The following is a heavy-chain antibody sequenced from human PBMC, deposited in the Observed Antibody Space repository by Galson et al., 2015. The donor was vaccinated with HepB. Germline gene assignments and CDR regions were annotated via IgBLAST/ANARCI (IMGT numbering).Heavy chain of an antibody. J-gene: IGHJ5*02. CDR3: ARDSVQPVVVVATFWFGP. V-gene: IGHV3-30-3*01. CDR2: ISYDGTNK. Sequence: SLRLSCAASGFTFSSYAMHWVRQAPGKGLEWVAVISYDGTNKYYADSVKGRFTISRDNSKNTLYLQMNSLRVEDTAVYYCARDSVQPVVVVATFWFGPWDQGTLVTVSS. D-gene: IGHD2-15*01. CDR1: GFTFSSYA.